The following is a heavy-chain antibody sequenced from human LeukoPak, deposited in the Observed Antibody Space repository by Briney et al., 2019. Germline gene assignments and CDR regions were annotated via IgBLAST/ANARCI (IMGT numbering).Heavy chain of an antibody. V-gene: IGHV3-48*04. J-gene: IGHJ4*02. CDR3: ARGHSSSYDYYFDY. D-gene: IGHD6-13*01. CDR1: GFTFSSFG. Sequence: GGSLRLSCAASGFTFSSFGMNWVRQAPGKGLEWVSYISSSGSTIYYADSVKGRFTISRDNAKNSLYLQMNSLRAEDTAVYYCARGHSSSYDYYFDYWGQGTLVTVSS. CDR2: ISSSGSTI.